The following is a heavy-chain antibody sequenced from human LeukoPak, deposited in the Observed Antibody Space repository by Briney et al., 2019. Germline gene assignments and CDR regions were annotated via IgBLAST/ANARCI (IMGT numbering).Heavy chain of an antibody. V-gene: IGHV4-39*07. CDR1: GGSISSSSYY. D-gene: IGHD3-9*01. CDR2: IYYSGST. J-gene: IGHJ4*02. Sequence: SETLSLTCAVSGGSISSSSYYWGWIRQPPGKGLEWIGSIYYSGSTYYNPSLKSRVTISVDTSKNQFSLKLSSVTAADTAVYYCARGLAPRSPFDYRGQGTLVTVSS. CDR3: ARGLAPRSPFDY.